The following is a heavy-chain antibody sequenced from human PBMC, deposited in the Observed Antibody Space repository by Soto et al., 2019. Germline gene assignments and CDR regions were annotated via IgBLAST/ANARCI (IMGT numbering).Heavy chain of an antibody. CDR2: ISGSGGST. D-gene: IGHD6-13*01. CDR3: AKEGRYSSSRGYFDY. Sequence: EVQLLESGGGLVQPGGSLRLSCAASGFTISSYGMSWVRQAPGKGLEWVSGISGSGGSTYYADSVKGRFTISRDNPKNTLYLQMNSLRAKDTAVYYCAKEGRYSSSRGYFDYWGQGTLVTVSS. V-gene: IGHV3-23*01. J-gene: IGHJ4*02. CDR1: GFTISSYG.